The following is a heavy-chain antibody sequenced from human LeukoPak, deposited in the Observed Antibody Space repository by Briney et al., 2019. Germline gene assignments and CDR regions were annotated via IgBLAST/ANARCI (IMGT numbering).Heavy chain of an antibody. V-gene: IGHV1-46*01. CDR1: GYTFTSYY. CDR2: INPSGGST. D-gene: IGHD2-15*01. J-gene: IGHJ6*03. CDR3: AINQAGYCGGGSCYRHEFYYMDA. Sequence: ASVKVSCKASGYTFTSYYMHWVRQAPGQRREGMGIINPSGGSTSYAQKFQDRVTITADKSTSAAYMELSRMRCEDTAMYYCAINQAGYCGGGSCYRHEFYYMDAWGKGTSVTVSS.